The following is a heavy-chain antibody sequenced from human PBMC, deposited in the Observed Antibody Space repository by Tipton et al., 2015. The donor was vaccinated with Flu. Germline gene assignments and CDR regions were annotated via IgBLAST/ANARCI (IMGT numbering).Heavy chain of an antibody. Sequence: SLRLSCTVSGVPISSGDYNWSWIRQPPGKGLEWVAGVWYDGTNEYYADSVKGRFTISRDNSKNTLYLQMNSLGAEDTAVYYCARGYDILTDGGGYFDYWGQGTLVTVSS. CDR2: VWYDGTNE. V-gene: IGHV3-33*08. J-gene: IGHJ4*02. D-gene: IGHD3-9*01. CDR1: GVPISSGDYN. CDR3: ARGYDILTDGGGYFDY.